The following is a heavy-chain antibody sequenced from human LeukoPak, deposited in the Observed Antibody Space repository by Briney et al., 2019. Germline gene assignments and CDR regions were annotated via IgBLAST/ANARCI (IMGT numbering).Heavy chain of an antibody. V-gene: IGHV4-39*01. CDR3: ARNLPTIFGHFDL. J-gene: IGHJ2*01. D-gene: IGHD3-9*01. CDR1: GGSISSTIHY. CDR2: MYYSVTT. Sequence: SETLSLTCTVSGGSISSTIHYWGWIRQPPGKGLEWIGSMYYSVTTYYNPSLQSRVTISGDTSKNQFSLKMSSVTAADTAVYYCARNLPTIFGHFDLWGRGTLVTVSS.